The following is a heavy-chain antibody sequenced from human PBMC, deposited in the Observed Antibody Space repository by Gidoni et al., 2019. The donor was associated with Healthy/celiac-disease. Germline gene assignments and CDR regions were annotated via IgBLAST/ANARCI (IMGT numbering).Heavy chain of an antibody. CDR2: ISYDGSNK. CDR3: AKNAFDI. J-gene: IGHJ3*02. Sequence: ASGFTFSSYGMHCVRQATGKGLEWVAVISYDGSNKYYADSVKGRFTISRDNSKNTLYLQMNSLRAEDTAVYYCAKNAFDIWGQGTMVTVSS. CDR1: GFTFSSYG. V-gene: IGHV3-30*18.